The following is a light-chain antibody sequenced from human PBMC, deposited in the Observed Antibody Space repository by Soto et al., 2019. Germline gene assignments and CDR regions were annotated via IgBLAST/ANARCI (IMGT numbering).Light chain of an antibody. CDR2: RNN. Sequence: QSVLTQPPSVSGTPGQTVTISCSGSSSNIGSKSVQWYQQLPETAPKLLIYRNNQRPSGVPDLFSGSKSGTSASLAISGLQSEDEAHYYCGAWDDTLNVLVFGGGTKLTVL. CDR3: GAWDDTLNVLV. CDR1: SSNIGSKS. J-gene: IGLJ2*01. V-gene: IGLV1-44*01.